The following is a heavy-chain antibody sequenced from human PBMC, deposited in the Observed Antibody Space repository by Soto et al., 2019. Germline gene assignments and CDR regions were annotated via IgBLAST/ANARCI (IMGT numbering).Heavy chain of an antibody. CDR3: ARASGYRGPRDAFDI. CDR2: ISWNSGNI. V-gene: IGHV3-9*01. Sequence: PVGSLRLSCAASGFTFDDYAIYWVRQAPGKGLEWVSGISWNSGNIDYADSVQGRFTISRDNAKNSLYLQMNSLRTEDTALYYCARASGYRGPRDAFDIWGQGTMVTVSS. CDR1: GFTFDDYA. J-gene: IGHJ3*02. D-gene: IGHD3-22*01.